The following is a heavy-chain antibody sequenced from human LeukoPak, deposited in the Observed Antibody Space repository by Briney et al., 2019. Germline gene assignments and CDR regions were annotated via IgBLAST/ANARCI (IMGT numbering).Heavy chain of an antibody. V-gene: IGHV3-74*03. CDR2: IKTDGSST. J-gene: IGHJ3*01. CDR3: ARVRGNYMLDGLDL. CDR1: GFTFSTYW. D-gene: IGHD1-7*01. Sequence: PGGSLRLSCAASGFTFSTYWMNWVRQAPGKGLVWVARIKTDGSSTKYADSVKGRFTVSRDNANNTLYLQMNGLRAEDTAVYFCARVRGNYMLDGLDLWGQGTMVTVAS.